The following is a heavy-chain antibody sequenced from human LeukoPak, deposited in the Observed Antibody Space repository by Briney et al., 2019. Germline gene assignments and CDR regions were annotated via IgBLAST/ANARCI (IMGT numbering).Heavy chain of an antibody. CDR2: MSSSRSYI. V-gene: IGHV3-21*01. J-gene: IGHJ4*02. CDR3: ARVWSPPYTSSWPYYFDY. Sequence: GGSLRLSCAASGFSFSMYSMNWVRQAPGKGLEWVSSMSSSRSYIDYADSVKGRFTISRDNAKNSLYLQMNSLRAEDTAVYYCARVWSPPYTSSWPYYFDYWGQGTLVTVSS. CDR1: GFSFSMYS. D-gene: IGHD6-13*01.